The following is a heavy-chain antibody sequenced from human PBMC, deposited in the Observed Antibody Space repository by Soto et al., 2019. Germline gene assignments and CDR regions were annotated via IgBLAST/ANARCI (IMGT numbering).Heavy chain of an antibody. D-gene: IGHD3-10*01. CDR3: ARDQTSGASGHHGFDR. CDR2: IYYSGST. Sequence: QVQLQESGPGLVKPSQTLSLTCTVSGGSINSGDYYWSWIRQPPGKGMEWIGYIYYSGSTSYNPSLKSRLIMSVDTSKNEFSLRLSSVNAADTAVYYCARDQTSGASGHHGFDRWGQGTLVTVSS. J-gene: IGHJ5*02. V-gene: IGHV4-30-4*01. CDR1: GGSINSGDYY.